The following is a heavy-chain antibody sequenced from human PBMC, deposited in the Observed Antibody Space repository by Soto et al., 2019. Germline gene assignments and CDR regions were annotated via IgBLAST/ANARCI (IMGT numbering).Heavy chain of an antibody. V-gene: IGHV4-59*01. CDR1: GGYISSYY. D-gene: IGHD1-1*01. Sequence: SETLSLTCTVSGGYISSYYWSWIRQPQGKGLEWIGYIYYSESTNYNPSLKTRVTISVGTSKNQFSLKLISVTAADTAEYYCARCPYGETTAGGGCFDYWGQGTLVTVSS. J-gene: IGHJ4*02. CDR3: ARCPYGETTAGGGCFDY. CDR2: IYYSEST.